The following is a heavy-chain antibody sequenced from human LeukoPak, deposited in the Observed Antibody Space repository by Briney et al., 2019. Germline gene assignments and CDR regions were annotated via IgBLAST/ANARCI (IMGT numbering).Heavy chain of an antibody. J-gene: IGHJ4*02. Sequence: GASVKVSCKASGYTFTSYGISRVRQAPGQGLEWMGWISAYNGNTNYAQKLQGRVTMTTDTSTSTAYMELRSLRSDDTAVYYCARVANYYDSSGYYRYWGQGTLVTVSS. V-gene: IGHV1-18*01. CDR3: ARVANYYDSSGYYRY. D-gene: IGHD3-22*01. CDR1: GYTFTSYG. CDR2: ISAYNGNT.